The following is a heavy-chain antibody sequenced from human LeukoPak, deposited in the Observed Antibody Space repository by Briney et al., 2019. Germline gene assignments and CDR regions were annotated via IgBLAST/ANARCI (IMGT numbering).Heavy chain of an antibody. CDR3: TTFPGRGGYDTDYFDY. CDR2: IKSKTDGGTT. Sequence: PGGSLRFSCAASGFTFSNAWMSWVRQAPGKGRGWVGRIKSKTDGGTTDYAAPVKGRFTISRDDSKNTLYLQMNSLKTEDTAVYYCTTFPGRGGYDTDYFDYWGQGTLVTVSS. D-gene: IGHD5-12*01. V-gene: IGHV3-15*01. J-gene: IGHJ4*02. CDR1: GFTFSNAW.